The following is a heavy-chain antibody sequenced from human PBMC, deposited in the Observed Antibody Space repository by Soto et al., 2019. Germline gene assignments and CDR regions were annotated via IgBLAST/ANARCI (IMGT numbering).Heavy chain of an antibody. V-gene: IGHV4-30-4*01. J-gene: IGHJ4*02. CDR2: IYYSGST. D-gene: IGHD3-3*01. Sequence: QVQLQESGPGLVKPSQTLSLTCTVSGGSISSGDYYWSWIRQPPGKGLEWIGYIYYSGSTYYNPSLKSRVTISVDTSKNQFSLKLSSVTAADTAVYYCARDPLRRTSAGAFGNGDYWGQGTLVTVSS. CDR3: ARDPLRRTSAGAFGNGDY. CDR1: GGSISSGDYY.